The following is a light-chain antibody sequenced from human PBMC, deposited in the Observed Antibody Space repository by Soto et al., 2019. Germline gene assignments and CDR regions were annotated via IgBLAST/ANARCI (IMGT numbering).Light chain of an antibody. CDR3: SSYAGSNNLL. CDR1: SSDVGGYNS. Sequence: QSALTQPPSASGSPGQSVTISCTGTSSDVGGYNSVSWYQQHPGKAPKVMIYEVSKRPSGVPDRFSGSKSGNTASLTVSGLQAEDEADYYCSSYAGSNNLLFGGGTKVTVL. CDR2: EVS. V-gene: IGLV2-8*01. J-gene: IGLJ2*01.